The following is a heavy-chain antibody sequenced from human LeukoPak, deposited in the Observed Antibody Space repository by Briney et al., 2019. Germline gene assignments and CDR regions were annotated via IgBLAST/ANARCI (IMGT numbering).Heavy chain of an antibody. D-gene: IGHD3-10*01. V-gene: IGHV1-69*13. CDR3: ARVAGGSGSYNWNYFDY. CDR2: IIPIFGTA. J-gene: IGHJ4*02. CDR1: GYTFTSYG. Sequence: ASVKVSCKASGYTFTSYGISWVRQAPGQGLEWMGGIIPIFGTANYAQKFQGRVTITADESTSTAYMELSSLRSEDTAVYYCARVAGGSGSYNWNYFDYWGQGTLVTVSS.